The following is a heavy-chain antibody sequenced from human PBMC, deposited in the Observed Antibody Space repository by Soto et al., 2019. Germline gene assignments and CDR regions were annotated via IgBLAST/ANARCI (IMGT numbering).Heavy chain of an antibody. D-gene: IGHD5-12*01. CDR1: GFTFSDYY. V-gene: IGHV3-11*01. CDR2: ITYSDNTI. J-gene: IGHJ4*02. CDR3: ARDRGIVATNVGYYFDY. Sequence: QVHLVESGGGLVKPGGSLRLSCAASGFTFSDYYMSWIRQAPGKGLEWVSYITYSDNTIYYADSVKGRFTISRDNAKNSLYLQRNSLRAEDTAVYYCARDRGIVATNVGYYFDYWGQGTLVTVSS.